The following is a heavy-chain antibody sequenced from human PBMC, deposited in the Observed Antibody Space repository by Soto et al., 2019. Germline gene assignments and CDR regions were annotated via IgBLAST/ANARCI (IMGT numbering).Heavy chain of an antibody. D-gene: IGHD3-3*01. V-gene: IGHV1-3*01. J-gene: IGHJ6*02. CDR2: IIAIIGIA. CDR1: GYTFTSYA. Sequence: ASVKVSCKASGYTFTSYAMHWVRQAPGQRLEWMGRIIAIIGIANYSQKFQGRVPITADKSTSTAYMDLRSLRSDDTAVYYCARDQGITTFGVYSMYYYGMDVWGQGTTVTVS. CDR3: ARDQGITTFGVYSMYYYGMDV.